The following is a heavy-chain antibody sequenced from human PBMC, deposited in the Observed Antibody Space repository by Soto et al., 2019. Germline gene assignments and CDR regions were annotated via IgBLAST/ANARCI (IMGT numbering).Heavy chain of an antibody. CDR3: ARQSKKSFSEILAAHYCFDY. D-gene: IGHD3-9*01. J-gene: IGHJ4*02. CDR1: GYTFRHHW. Sequence: GESLKISCNASGYTFRHHWIAWVRQVPGKGLEWMGIIYPADSDTKYSPSFQGQVTISVDESINTAYLQWSSLKATDTAMYYCARQSKKSFSEILAAHYCFDYWGQGTLVTVSS. V-gene: IGHV5-51*01. CDR2: IYPADSDT.